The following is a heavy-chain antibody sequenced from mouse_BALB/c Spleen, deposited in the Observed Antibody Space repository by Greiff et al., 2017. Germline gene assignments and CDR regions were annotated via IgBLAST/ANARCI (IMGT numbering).Heavy chain of an antibody. V-gene: IGHV1S81*02. CDR2: INPSNGGT. CDR1: GYTFTSYY. J-gene: IGHJ4*01. CDR3: TIDYDGNAMDY. Sequence: VQLQQSGAELVKPGASVKLSCKASGYTFTSYYMYWVKQRPGQGLEWIGEINPSNGGTNFNEKFKSKATLTVDKSSSTAYMQLSSLTSEDSAVYYCTIDYDGNAMDYWGQGTSVTVSS. D-gene: IGHD2-4*01.